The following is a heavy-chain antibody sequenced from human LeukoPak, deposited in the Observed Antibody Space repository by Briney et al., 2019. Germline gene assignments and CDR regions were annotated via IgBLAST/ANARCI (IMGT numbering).Heavy chain of an antibody. CDR1: GYTVTSYG. CDR3: ARGYSYGLSDY. J-gene: IGHJ4*02. Sequence: ASVKVSCKASGYTVTSYGISWVRQATGQWLEWMGWISAYNGNTNYAQKLQGRVTMTTDTSTSTAYMELRSLRSDDTAVYYCARGYSYGLSDYWGQGTLVTVSS. V-gene: IGHV1-18*01. D-gene: IGHD5-18*01. CDR2: ISAYNGNT.